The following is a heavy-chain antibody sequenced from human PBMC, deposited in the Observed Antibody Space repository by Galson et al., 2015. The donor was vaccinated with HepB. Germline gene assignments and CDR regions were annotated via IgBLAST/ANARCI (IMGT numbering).Heavy chain of an antibody. CDR3: ARRPLGIPDWNFDL. V-gene: IGHV3-11*03. J-gene: IGHJ2*01. D-gene: IGHD7-27*01. CDR1: GFTFSEHY. Sequence: SLRLSCAASGFTFSEHYMSWIRRAPGKGLEWVSYISGSIYTYYADSVRGRFTISRDNAKNSLYLQMNSLRAEDTAVYYCARRPLGIPDWNFDLWGRGTLVTVSS. CDR2: ISGSIYT.